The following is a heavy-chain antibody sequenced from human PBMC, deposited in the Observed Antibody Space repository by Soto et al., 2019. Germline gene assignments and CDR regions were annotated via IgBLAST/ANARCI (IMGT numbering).Heavy chain of an antibody. V-gene: IGHV3-9*01. CDR1: GFTFDDYA. CDR2: ISWNSGSI. D-gene: IGHD3-3*01. J-gene: IGHJ4*02. Sequence: GGSLRLSCAASGFTFDDYAMHWVRQAPGKGLEWVSGISWNSGSIGYADSVKGRFTISRDNAKNSLYLQMNSLRAEDTALYYCAKDIGDDFWSGYYTSYDYWGQGTLVTVSS. CDR3: AKDIGDDFWSGYYTSYDY.